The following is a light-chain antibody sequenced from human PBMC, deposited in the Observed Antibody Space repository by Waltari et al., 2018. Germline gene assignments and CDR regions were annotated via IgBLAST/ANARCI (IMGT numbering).Light chain of an antibody. CDR2: GAS. Sequence: EIVLTQSPGPLSLSQGERATVSCRASQRVSRALAWYQQKPGQAPRLLIYGASTRATGIPDRFSGSGSGTDFSLTISRLEPDDFAVYYCQHYLRLPVTFGQGTTVEI. CDR1: QRVSRA. V-gene: IGKV3-20*01. J-gene: IGKJ1*01. CDR3: QHYLRLPVT.